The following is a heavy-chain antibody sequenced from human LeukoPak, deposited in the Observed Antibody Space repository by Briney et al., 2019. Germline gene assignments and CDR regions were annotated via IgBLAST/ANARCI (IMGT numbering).Heavy chain of an antibody. Sequence: GGSLRLSCAAPGFTFSSYWMSWVRQAPGKGLEWVANIKQDGSEKYYVDSVKGRFTISRDNAKNSLYLQMNSLRAEDTAVYYCAREGNYGDYENDYWGQGTLVTVSS. V-gene: IGHV3-7*01. J-gene: IGHJ4*02. CDR2: IKQDGSEK. CDR1: GFTFSSYW. D-gene: IGHD4-17*01. CDR3: AREGNYGDYENDY.